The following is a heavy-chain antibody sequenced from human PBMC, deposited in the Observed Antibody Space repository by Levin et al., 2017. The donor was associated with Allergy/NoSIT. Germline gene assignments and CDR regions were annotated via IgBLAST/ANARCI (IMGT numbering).Heavy chain of an antibody. D-gene: IGHD1-26*01. J-gene: IGHJ4*02. Sequence: ASVKVSCKASGYTFTGYYMHWVRQAPGQGLEWMGWINPNSGGTNYAQKFQGRVTMTRDTSISTAYMELSRLRSDDTAVYYCARDLGIVGAYLDYWGQGTLVTVSS. CDR2: INPNSGGT. CDR3: ARDLGIVGAYLDY. V-gene: IGHV1-2*02. CDR1: GYTFTGYY.